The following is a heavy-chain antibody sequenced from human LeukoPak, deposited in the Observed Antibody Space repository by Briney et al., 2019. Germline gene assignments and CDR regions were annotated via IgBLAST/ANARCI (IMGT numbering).Heavy chain of an antibody. J-gene: IGHJ6*02. V-gene: IGHV3-23*01. CDR3: ARGRNLYYYYYGMDV. CDR2: ISGSGGST. CDR1: GFTFSSYA. Sequence: GGSLRLSCAASGFTFSSYAMSWVRQAPGKGLEWVSAISGSGGSTYYADSVKGRFTISRDNSKNTLYLQMNSLRAEDTAVYYCARGRNLYYYYYGMDVWGQGTTVTVSS. D-gene: IGHD1-14*01.